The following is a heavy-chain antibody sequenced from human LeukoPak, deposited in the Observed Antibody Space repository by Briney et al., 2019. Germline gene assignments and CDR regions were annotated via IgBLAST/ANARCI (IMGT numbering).Heavy chain of an antibody. J-gene: IGHJ4*02. V-gene: IGHV4-59*01. D-gene: IGHD3-22*01. CDR1: GGSISSYY. CDR3: ARVGDSSGYSAVDY. CDR2: IYYSGST. Sequence: SETLSLTCIVSGGSISSYYWSWIRQPPGKGLEWIGYIYYSGSTDYNTSLKSRVTISVDTSKNQFSLKLNSVTGADTAVYYCARVGDSSGYSAVDYWGQGTLVTVSS.